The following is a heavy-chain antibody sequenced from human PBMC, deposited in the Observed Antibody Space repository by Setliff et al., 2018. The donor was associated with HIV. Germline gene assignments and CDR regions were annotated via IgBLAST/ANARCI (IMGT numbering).Heavy chain of an antibody. Sequence: SVKVSCKASGGTFNNDAISWVRQAPGQGLEWMGEIVPVLGITNYSPKFQGRVTITTDESTTTAYMDLSSLRSEDTAVYYCARDRLGHIDRPYFDYWGQGTLVTVSS. CDR2: IVPVLGIT. D-gene: IGHD2-21*01. V-gene: IGHV1-69*10. CDR3: ARDRLGHIDRPYFDY. CDR1: GGTFNNDA. J-gene: IGHJ4*02.